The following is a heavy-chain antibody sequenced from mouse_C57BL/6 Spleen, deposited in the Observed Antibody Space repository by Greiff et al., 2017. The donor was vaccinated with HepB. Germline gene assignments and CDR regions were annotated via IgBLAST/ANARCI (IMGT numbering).Heavy chain of an antibody. J-gene: IGHJ2*01. CDR3: PKGGDDNNY. D-gene: IGHD3-3*01. V-gene: IGHV1-61*01. CDR1: GYTFTSYW. CDR2: IYPSDSET. Sequence: QVHVKQPGAELVRPGSSVKLSCKASGYTFTSYWMDWVKQRPGQGLEWIGNIYPSDSETHYNQKFKDKATLTVDKSSSTAYMQLSGLTSEDSAVFNCPKGGDDNNYWGKGPTLTVSS.